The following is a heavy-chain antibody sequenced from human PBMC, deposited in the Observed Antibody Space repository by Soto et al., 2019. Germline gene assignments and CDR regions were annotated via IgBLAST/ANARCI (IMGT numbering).Heavy chain of an antibody. CDR3: VPDLLTGYRQRNPLP. CDR1: GFTFSSYS. J-gene: IGHJ5*02. CDR2: ISNNGSNK. D-gene: IGHD3-9*01. V-gene: IGHV3-21*01. Sequence: PGGSLRLSCAASGFTFSSYSMNWVRQAPGKGLEWVSSISNNGSNKYYADSVKGRFTISRDNSNNTLYLQMNSLRAEDTAVYHCVPDLLTGYRQRNPLPWGQGTLVTVSS.